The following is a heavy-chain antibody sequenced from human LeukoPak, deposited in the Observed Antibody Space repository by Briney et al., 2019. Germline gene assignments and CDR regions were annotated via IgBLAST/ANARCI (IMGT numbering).Heavy chain of an antibody. CDR1: GDSIISTNSY. CDR2: IYYSGST. J-gene: IGHJ1*01. Sequence: SETLSLTCSVSGDSIISTNSYWGCIRQPPGKGPECIASIYYSGSTHYNPSLKSRVTISVDRSKNQFSLKLSSVTAADTAVYYCASSSGSYYVEEYFQHWGQGTLVTVSS. V-gene: IGHV4-39*07. D-gene: IGHD1-26*01. CDR3: ASSSGSYYVEEYFQH.